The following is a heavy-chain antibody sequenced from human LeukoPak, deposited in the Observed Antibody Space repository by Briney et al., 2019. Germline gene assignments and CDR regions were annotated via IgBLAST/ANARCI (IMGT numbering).Heavy chain of an antibody. CDR1: GGSISSGNYY. V-gene: IGHV4-61*02. CDR3: ARHIRYFDWLSTPVWFDP. Sequence: SETLSLTCTVSGGSISSGNYYWNWVRQPAGKGLEWIGRIYTSGSTIYNPSLKSRVTISLDTSKNQFSLKLSSVTAADTAVYYCARHIRYFDWLSTPVWFDPWGQGTLVTVSS. CDR2: IYTSGST. D-gene: IGHD3-9*01. J-gene: IGHJ5*02.